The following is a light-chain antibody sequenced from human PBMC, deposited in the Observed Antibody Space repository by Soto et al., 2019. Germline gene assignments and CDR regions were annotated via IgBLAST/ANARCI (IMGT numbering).Light chain of an antibody. CDR3: QQYYSYPLT. V-gene: IGKV1-8*01. Sequence: AIRMTQSPFSFSASPAHTVTPTFRSGQCISSYLAWSQQKPGKAPKLLIYAASTLQSGVPSRFSGSGSGTDFTLTISCLQSEAFGTYYCQQYYSYPLTFGGGTKVDI. CDR1: QCISSY. J-gene: IGKJ4*01. CDR2: AAS.